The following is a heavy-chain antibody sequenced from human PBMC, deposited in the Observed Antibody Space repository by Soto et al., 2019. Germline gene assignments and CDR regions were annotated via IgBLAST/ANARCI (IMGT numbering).Heavy chain of an antibody. D-gene: IGHD2-21*01. J-gene: IGHJ2*01. CDR2: ISGSGGST. CDR3: AKDLQYCGGYCYPSPYWYFDL. Sequence: EVQLLESGGGLVQPGGSLRLACAASGFTFSSYAMSWVRQAPGKGLEWVSAISGSGGSTYYADSVKGRFTISRDNSKNTLYLQMNSLRAEDTAVYYCAKDLQYCGGYCYPSPYWYFDLCGRGTLVTVSS. V-gene: IGHV3-23*01. CDR1: GFTFSSYA.